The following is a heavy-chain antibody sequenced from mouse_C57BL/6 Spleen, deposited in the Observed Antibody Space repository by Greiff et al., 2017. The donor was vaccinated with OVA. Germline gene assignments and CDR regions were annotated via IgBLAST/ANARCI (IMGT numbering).Heavy chain of an antibody. Sequence: QVQLKQPGAELVKPGASVKMSCKASGYTFTSYWITWVKQRPGQGLEWIGDIYPGSGSTNYNEKFKSKATLTVDTSSSTAYMQLSSLTSEDSAVYYCARGGAITTVVGYFDVWGTGTTVTVSS. CDR1: GYTFTSYW. CDR3: ARGGAITTVVGYFDV. CDR2: IYPGSGST. V-gene: IGHV1-55*01. J-gene: IGHJ1*03. D-gene: IGHD1-1*01.